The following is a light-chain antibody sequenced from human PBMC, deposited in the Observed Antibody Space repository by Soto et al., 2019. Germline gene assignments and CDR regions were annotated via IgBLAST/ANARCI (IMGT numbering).Light chain of an antibody. V-gene: IGLV1-40*01. Sequence: QSVLTQPPSASGTPGQRVIISCSGSSSNIGNNYVYWYQQLPGTAPKLLIYGNGNRPSGVPDRFSGSKSGTSASLAITGLQAEDEADYYCQSYDSSLSGSEVFGTGTKVTVL. CDR3: QSYDSSLSGSEV. CDR2: GNG. J-gene: IGLJ1*01. CDR1: SSNIGNNY.